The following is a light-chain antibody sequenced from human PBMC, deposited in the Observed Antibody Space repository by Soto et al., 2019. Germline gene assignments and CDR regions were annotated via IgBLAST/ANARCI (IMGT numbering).Light chain of an antibody. J-gene: IGLJ2*01. V-gene: IGLV1-44*01. CDR2: SNN. CDR1: NSNIESNT. CDR3: AAWDDSLNGHVV. Sequence: QSELTQPPSASGTPGQRVTISCSGSNSNIESNTVNWYQQLPGTAPKLLIYSNNQRPSGVPDRFSGSKSGTSASLAISGLQSDDEADYYCAAWDDSLNGHVVFGGGTKLTVL.